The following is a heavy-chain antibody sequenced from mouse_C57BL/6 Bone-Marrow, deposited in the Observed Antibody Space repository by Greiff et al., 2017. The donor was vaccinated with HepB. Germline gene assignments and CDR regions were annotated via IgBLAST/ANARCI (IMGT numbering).Heavy chain of an antibody. V-gene: IGHV1-26*01. CDR1: GYTFTDYY. CDR3: ARLLCYFDY. D-gene: IGHD2-1*01. J-gene: IGHJ2*01. Sequence: EVQLQQSGPELVKPGASVKISCKASGYTFTDYYMNWVKQSHGKSLEWIGDINPNNGGTSYNQKFKGKATLTVDKSSSTAYMELRSLTSEDSAVYYCARLLCYFDYWGQGTTLTVSS. CDR2: INPNNGGT.